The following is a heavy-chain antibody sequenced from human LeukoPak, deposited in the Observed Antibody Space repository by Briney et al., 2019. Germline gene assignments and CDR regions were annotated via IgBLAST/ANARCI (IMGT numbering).Heavy chain of an antibody. V-gene: IGHV3-7*03. J-gene: IGHJ4*02. D-gene: IGHD1-1*01. Sequence: GGSLRLSRAASGFTFSRYWMSWVRQAPGKGLEWVANIKQDGSEKYYVDSVKGRFTISRDNAKNSLYLQMNSLRAEDTAVYYCARGGGDNWNDYFDYWGQGTLVTVSS. CDR1: GFTFSRYW. CDR2: IKQDGSEK. CDR3: ARGGGDNWNDYFDY.